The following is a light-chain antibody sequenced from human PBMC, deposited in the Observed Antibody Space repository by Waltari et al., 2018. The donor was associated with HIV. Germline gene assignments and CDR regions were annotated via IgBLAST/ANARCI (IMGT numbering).Light chain of an antibody. Sequence: SYVLIPAPSVSVAPGQTATISCGNIGSKSVQWYRQKPGRAPLLVVLDDVDRSSRIPARFSGARSGERATLTISGVEAGDEADYYCQVWDRSYKDAVFGGGT. CDR1: NIGSKS. J-gene: IGLJ2*01. CDR2: DDV. V-gene: IGLV3-21*02. CDR3: QVWDRSYKDAV.